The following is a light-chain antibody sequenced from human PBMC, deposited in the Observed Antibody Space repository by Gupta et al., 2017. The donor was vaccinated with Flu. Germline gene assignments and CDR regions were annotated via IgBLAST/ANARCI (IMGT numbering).Light chain of an antibody. CDR3: AAWDASLNGHYV. CDR2: GNS. Sequence: QSVLAQPPSASETPGQRVTISCSGSSSNIGSNPVDWYQQVPGTAPKLLSYGNSQRPSGVPDRFSGSKSGTSASLAISGLQSEDEAYYYCAAWDASLNGHYVFGTGTQVTVL. J-gene: IGLJ1*01. V-gene: IGLV1-44*01. CDR1: SSNIGSNP.